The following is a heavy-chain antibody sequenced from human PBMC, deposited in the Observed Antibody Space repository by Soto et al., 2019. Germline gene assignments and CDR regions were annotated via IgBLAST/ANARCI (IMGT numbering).Heavy chain of an antibody. J-gene: IGHJ5*02. Sequence: GGSLRLSCAASGFTFSSYAMTWVRQAPGKGLEWVSTLSASGGSTYYADSVKGRFTISRDNSKNTLYLQMNSLRAEDTAVYYCARLKEQLWTNNWFDPWGQGTLVTVSS. V-gene: IGHV3-23*01. D-gene: IGHD3-16*01. CDR3: ARLKEQLWTNNWFDP. CDR2: LSASGGST. CDR1: GFTFSSYA.